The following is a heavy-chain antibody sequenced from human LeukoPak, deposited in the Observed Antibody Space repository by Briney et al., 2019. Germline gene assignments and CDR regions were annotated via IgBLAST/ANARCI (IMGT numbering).Heavy chain of an antibody. J-gene: IGHJ6*03. Sequence: GGSLRLSCAASGFAFNNDAMTWVRQPPGKGLEWVSTIVGDSTIEYYADSVEGRFTISSDNSKTMLFLHMNSLRAEDTAIYYCARQPYFYYYLDVWGKGTTVTVTS. CDR1: GFAFNNDA. CDR2: IVGDSTIE. CDR3: ARQPYFYYYLDV. V-gene: IGHV3-23*01. D-gene: IGHD5-18*01.